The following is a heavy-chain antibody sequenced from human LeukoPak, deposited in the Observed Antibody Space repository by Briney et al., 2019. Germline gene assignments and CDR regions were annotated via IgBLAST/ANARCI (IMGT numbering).Heavy chain of an antibody. V-gene: IGHV3-23*01. CDR1: GFTFSTYA. Sequence: GGSLRLSCAASGFTFSTYAMSWVRQAPGKGLEWVSAISGSGGSTYYADSVKGRFTISRDNSKNTLYLQMNSLRAEDTAVYYCAKDRPHDSSGYRRGFAFDIWGQGTMVTVSS. CDR2: ISGSGGST. CDR3: AKDRPHDSSGYRRGFAFDI. D-gene: IGHD3-22*01. J-gene: IGHJ3*02.